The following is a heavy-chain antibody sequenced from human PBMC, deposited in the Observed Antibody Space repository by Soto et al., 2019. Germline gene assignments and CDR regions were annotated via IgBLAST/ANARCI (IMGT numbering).Heavy chain of an antibody. J-gene: IGHJ3*02. CDR1: GYTCSSYY. D-gene: IGHD6-25*01. CDR2: INPGTGAT. V-gene: IGHV1-46*01. CDR3: ARDHIAAADKYALDI. Sequence: GASVKVSCKASGYTCSSYYMHWVRQAPGQGLEWVGLINPGTGATTYAQKFQGRATMTSDTSTSTVYMELRSLTSEDTAVYYCARDHIAAADKYALDIWGQGKMVTVSS.